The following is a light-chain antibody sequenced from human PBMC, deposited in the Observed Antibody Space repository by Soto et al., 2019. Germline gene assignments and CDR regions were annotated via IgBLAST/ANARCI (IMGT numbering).Light chain of an antibody. J-gene: IGKJ1*01. CDR2: GAS. Sequence: EILMTQSPASLSLSPGERAALSCRASQSVSSNLAWYQQKPGQAPRLLIYGASTRATGIPARFSGRGSGTDFTLTISSLQSEDLAVYYCQQYNNWPETFGQGTKVDIK. V-gene: IGKV3-15*01. CDR1: QSVSSN. CDR3: QQYNNWPET.